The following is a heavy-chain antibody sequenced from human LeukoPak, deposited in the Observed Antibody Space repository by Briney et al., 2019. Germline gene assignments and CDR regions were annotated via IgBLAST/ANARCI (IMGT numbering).Heavy chain of an antibody. CDR1: GGSISSSSYY. CDR3: ARGDSSSSIDY. Sequence: SETLSLTCTVSGGSISSSSYYWGWIRQPPGKGLEWIGSIYYSGSTYYNPSLKSRVTISVDTSKNQFSLKLSSVTAADTAVYYCARGDSSSSIDYWGQGTLVTVSS. D-gene: IGHD6-6*01. J-gene: IGHJ4*02. V-gene: IGHV4-39*07. CDR2: IYYSGST.